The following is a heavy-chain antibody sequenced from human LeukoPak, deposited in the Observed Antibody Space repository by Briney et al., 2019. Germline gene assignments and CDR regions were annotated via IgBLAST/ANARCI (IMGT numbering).Heavy chain of an antibody. CDR2: ISGSGGST. D-gene: IGHD5-18*01. Sequence: GDSLRLSCAASGFTFTKYWMTWVRQAPGKGLEWVSAISGSGGSTYYADSVKGRFTISRDNSKNTLYLQMNSLRAEDTAVYYCAKESTAMGVFDYWGQGTLVTVSS. V-gene: IGHV3-23*01. CDR3: AKESTAMGVFDY. CDR1: GFTFTKYW. J-gene: IGHJ4*02.